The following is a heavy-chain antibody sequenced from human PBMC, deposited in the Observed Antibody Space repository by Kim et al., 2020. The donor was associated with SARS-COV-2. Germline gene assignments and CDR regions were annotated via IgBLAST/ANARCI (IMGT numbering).Heavy chain of an antibody. J-gene: IGHJ2*01. CDR3: TSANFWYFDL. CDR2: ISSTSSTI. Sequence: GGSLRLSCAASGFTFSLYTMNWVRQAPGTGTEWISHISSTSSTIYYADSVKGRLTVSRDNAKNSLYLQMNSLRAEDTAIYFCTSANFWYFDLWGRGTLVTVSS. D-gene: IGHD1-7*01. V-gene: IGHV3-48*04. CDR1: GFTFSLYT.